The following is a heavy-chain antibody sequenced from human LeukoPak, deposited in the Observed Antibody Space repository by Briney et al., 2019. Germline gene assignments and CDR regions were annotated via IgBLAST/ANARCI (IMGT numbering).Heavy chain of an antibody. V-gene: IGHV1-46*01. J-gene: IGHJ4*02. CDR1: GYTFTSYY. Sequence: GASVKVSCKASGYTFTSYYMHWVRQAPGQGLEWMGIINPSGGSTRYAQKFQGRVTMTRDTSPSTVYMELSSLRCEDTAVYYCARDLGRRGYSGYSGFDYWGQGTLVTVSS. CDR2: INPSGGST. D-gene: IGHD5-12*01. CDR3: ARDLGRRGYSGYSGFDY.